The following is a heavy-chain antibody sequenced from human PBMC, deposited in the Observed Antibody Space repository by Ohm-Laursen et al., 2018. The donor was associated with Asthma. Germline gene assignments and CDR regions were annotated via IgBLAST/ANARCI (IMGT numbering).Heavy chain of an antibody. D-gene: IGHD4-17*01. CDR1: GFIFDDYA. CDR3: ARDSQAMVTTEGLYFGMDV. J-gene: IGHJ6*02. V-gene: IGHV3-9*01. Sequence: SLRLSCTATGFIFDDYAMHWVRQVPGKGLEWVSGISWNSGTIVQADSVKGRFTISRDNAKNSLYLQMNSLRAEDTALYYCARDSQAMVTTEGLYFGMDVWGQGTTVTVSS. CDR2: ISWNSGTI.